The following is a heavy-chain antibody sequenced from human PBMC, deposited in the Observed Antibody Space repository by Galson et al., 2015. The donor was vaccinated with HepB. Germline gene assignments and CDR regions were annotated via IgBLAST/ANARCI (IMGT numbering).Heavy chain of an antibody. CDR2: ISYDGSHK. CDR1: GFTFSTYA. Sequence: SLRLSCAASGFTFSTYAIHWVRQAPGKGLEWVALISYDGSHKYYADSVKGRFTISRDKPKNTVYLQMNSLRAEDTALYYCASHIYWGQGTLVTVSS. CDR3: ASHIY. J-gene: IGHJ4*02. V-gene: IGHV3-30*04.